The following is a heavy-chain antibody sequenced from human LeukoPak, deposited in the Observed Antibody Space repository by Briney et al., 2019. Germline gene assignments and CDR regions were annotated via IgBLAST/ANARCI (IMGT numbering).Heavy chain of an antibody. D-gene: IGHD6-13*01. J-gene: IGHJ4*02. CDR1: GFTFSSYA. CDR2: ISGSGGST. CDR3: ANLDSSSWYRGEGY. Sequence: GGSLRLSCAASGFTFSSYAMSWVRQAPGKGLEWVSAISGSGGSTYYADSVKGRFTISRDNSKNTLYLQMNSLRAEDTAVYYCANLDSSSWYRGEGYWGQGTLVTVSS. V-gene: IGHV3-23*01.